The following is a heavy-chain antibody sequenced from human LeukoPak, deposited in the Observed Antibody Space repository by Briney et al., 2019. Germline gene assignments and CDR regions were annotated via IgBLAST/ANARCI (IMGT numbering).Heavy chain of an antibody. CDR2: INHSGST. J-gene: IGHJ6*03. D-gene: IGHD4-17*01. CDR3: ARVYRDYGDRFYYYYYYMDV. CDR1: GGSFSGYY. Sequence: SETLSLTCAVYGGSFSGYYWSWIRQPPGKGLEWIGEINHSGSTNYNPSLKSRVTMSVDTSKNQFSLKLSSVTAADTAVYYCARVYRDYGDRFYYYYYYMDVWGKGTTVTVSS. V-gene: IGHV4-34*01.